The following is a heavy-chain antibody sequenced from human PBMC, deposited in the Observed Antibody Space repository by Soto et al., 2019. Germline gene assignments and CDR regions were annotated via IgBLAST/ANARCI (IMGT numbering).Heavy chain of an antibody. J-gene: IGHJ6*02. CDR1: GGSISSSGYN. Sequence: SETLSLTCTVSGGSISSSGYNWSWIRQHPGKGLEWIGYIYYSGSTYYNPSLKSRVTISVDTSKNQFSLKLSSVTAADTAVYYCARVFGFGGMDVWGQATTVTVSS. V-gene: IGHV4-31*03. CDR2: IYYSGST. D-gene: IGHD3-10*01. CDR3: ARVFGFGGMDV.